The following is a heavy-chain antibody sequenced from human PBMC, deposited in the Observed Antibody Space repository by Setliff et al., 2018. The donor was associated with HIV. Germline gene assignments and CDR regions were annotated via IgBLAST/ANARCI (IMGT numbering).Heavy chain of an antibody. D-gene: IGHD2-2*01. Sequence: SETLSLTCAVSVYSISSGYYWGWIRQPPGKGLEWIGSIYHSGSTYYNPSLKSRVTISVDTSKNHFSPNVSSLTAADTALYFCARLMPNWDYFDYWGQGTQVTV. J-gene: IGHJ4*02. CDR3: ARLMPNWDYFDY. V-gene: IGHV4-38-2*01. CDR2: IYHSGST. CDR1: VYSISSGYY.